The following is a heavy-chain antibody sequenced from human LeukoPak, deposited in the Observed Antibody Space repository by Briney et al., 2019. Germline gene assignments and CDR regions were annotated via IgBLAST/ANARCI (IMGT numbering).Heavy chain of an antibody. CDR2: ISAYNGNT. V-gene: IGHV1-18*01. CDR1: GYTFTSYG. D-gene: IGHD3-10*01. J-gene: IGHJ6*02. CDR3: ATASRITMVRGVINYYYGMDV. Sequence: SVKVSCKASGYTFTSYGISWVRQAPGQGLEWMGWISAYNGNTNYAQKLQGRVTMTTDTSTSTAYMELRSLRSDDTAVYYCATASRITMVRGVINYYYGMDVWGQGTTVTVSS.